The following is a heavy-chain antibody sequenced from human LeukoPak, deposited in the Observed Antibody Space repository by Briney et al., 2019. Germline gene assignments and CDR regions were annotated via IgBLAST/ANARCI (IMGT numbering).Heavy chain of an antibody. CDR3: AKDGSCSSTGCYSVDYYYYYMDV. V-gene: IGHV3-30*02. CDR2: IRYDGSNK. J-gene: IGHJ6*03. CDR1: GFTFSSYG. D-gene: IGHD2-2*01. Sequence: PGGSLRLSCAASGFTFSSYGMHWVRQAPGKGLEWVAFIRYDGSNKYYADSVKGRFTISRDNSKNTLYLQMNSLRAEDTAVYYCAKDGSCSSTGCYSVDYYYYYMDVWGKGTTVTVSS.